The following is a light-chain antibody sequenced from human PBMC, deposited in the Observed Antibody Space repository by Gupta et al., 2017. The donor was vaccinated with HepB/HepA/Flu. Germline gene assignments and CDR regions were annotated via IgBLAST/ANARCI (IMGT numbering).Light chain of an antibody. J-gene: IGLJ2*01. V-gene: IGLV1-47*02. CDR1: SSNIGSNY. CDR2: SNN. CDR3: ATWDDSLSGVV. Sequence: QSVLTQPPSASATPGQRVTISCSGSSSNIGSNYVYWSQQFPGTAPKLLIYSNNQRPSGVPDRFSGSKSDTSASLAITGLQSDDEADYYCATWDDSLSGVVFGKGTKLTVL.